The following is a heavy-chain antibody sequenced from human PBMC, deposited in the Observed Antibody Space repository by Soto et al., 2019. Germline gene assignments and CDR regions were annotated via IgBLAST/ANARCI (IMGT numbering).Heavy chain of an antibody. V-gene: IGHV4-34*01. CDR3: ARGRTVVVVAPWYNWFDP. CDR2: INHSGST. D-gene: IGHD2-15*01. CDR1: GGSFSGYY. J-gene: IGHJ5*02. Sequence: PSETLSLTCAVYGGSFSGYYWSWIRQPPGKGLEWIGEINHSGSTNYNPSLKSRVTISVDTSKNQFSLKLSSVTAADTAVYYCARGRTVVVVAPWYNWFDPWGQGTLVTVSS.